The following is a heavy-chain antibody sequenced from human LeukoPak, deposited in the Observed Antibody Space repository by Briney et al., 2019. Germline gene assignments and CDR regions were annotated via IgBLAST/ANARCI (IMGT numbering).Heavy chain of an antibody. CDR1: GFTFSSYA. CDR3: ARDKRSGSYVGPFVY. Sequence: PGGSLRLSCAASGFTFSSYAMHWVRQAPGKGLEWVAVISYDGSNKYYADSVKGRFTISRDNSKNTLYLQMNSLRAEDTAVYYCARDKRSGSYVGPFVYCGQGTLVTVSS. V-gene: IGHV3-30*04. D-gene: IGHD3-10*01. J-gene: IGHJ4*02. CDR2: ISYDGSNK.